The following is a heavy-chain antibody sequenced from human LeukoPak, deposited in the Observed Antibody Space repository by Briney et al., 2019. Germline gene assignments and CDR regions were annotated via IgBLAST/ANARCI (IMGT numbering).Heavy chain of an antibody. CDR1: GGSISSGGYS. V-gene: IGHV4-30-2*01. CDR3: ARDGLGGSDY. Sequence: SETLSLTCAVSGGSISSGGYSWSWIRQPPGKGLEWIGYIYHSGSTYYNPPLKSRVTISVDRSKNQFSLKLSSVTAADTAVYYCARDGLGGSDYWGQGTLVTVSS. J-gene: IGHJ4*02. CDR2: IYHSGST.